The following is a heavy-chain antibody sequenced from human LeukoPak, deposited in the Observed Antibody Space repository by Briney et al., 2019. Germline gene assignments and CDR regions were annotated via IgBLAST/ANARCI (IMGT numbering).Heavy chain of an antibody. Sequence: GGSLTLSCAASGFTFSSYAMSWVRQAPGKGLEWVSAISGSGGSTYYADSAKGRFTISRDNSKNTVYLQMNSRRAEDTAVYYCAKELGSSPALDYWGQGTLVTVSS. J-gene: IGHJ4*02. CDR2: ISGSGGST. CDR1: GFTFSSYA. CDR3: AKELGSSPALDY. V-gene: IGHV3-23*01. D-gene: IGHD6-13*01.